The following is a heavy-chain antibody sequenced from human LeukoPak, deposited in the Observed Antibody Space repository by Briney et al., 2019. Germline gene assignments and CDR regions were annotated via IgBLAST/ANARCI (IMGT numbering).Heavy chain of an antibody. Sequence: GGSLRLSCAASGFTVSSNYMSWVRQAPGKGLEWVSVIYSGGSTCYAASVKGRFAISRDNSKNTLYLQMNSLRAEDTAVYHCAKDYRGSDPMFDYWGQGTLVTVSS. V-gene: IGHV3-53*01. J-gene: IGHJ4*02. D-gene: IGHD3-10*01. CDR1: GFTVSSNY. CDR2: IYSGGST. CDR3: AKDYRGSDPMFDY.